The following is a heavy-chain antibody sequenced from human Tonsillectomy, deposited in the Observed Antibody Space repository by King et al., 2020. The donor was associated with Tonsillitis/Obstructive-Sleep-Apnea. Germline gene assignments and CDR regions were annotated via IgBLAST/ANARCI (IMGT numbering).Heavy chain of an antibody. CDR2: INSDGSSK. D-gene: IGHD1-26*01. J-gene: IGHJ6*03. CDR1: GFTFSTYW. V-gene: IGHV3-74*01. Sequence: EVQLVESGGGLVQPGGSLRLSCAASGFTFSTYWMHWVRQAPGKGLVWVSRINSDGSSKSYADSVKGRFTISRDNPKNTLYLQMKCLRAEDTAVYYCARRVCVGGCYNYLGVWGKGRTCSASS. CDR3: ARRVCVGGCYNYLGV.